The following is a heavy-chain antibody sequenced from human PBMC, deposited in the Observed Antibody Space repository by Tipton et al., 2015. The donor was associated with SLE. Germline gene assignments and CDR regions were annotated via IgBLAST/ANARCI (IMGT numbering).Heavy chain of an antibody. CDR1: GGSISSYY. D-gene: IGHD1-14*01. Sequence: LRLSCTVSGGSISSYYWTWIRQPAGKGLEWIGRIYTSGSTDYNPSLESRVTMSIDASKNQFSLKLSSVTAADTAVYYCASDNPTYFDYWGLGTLVTVSS. CDR2: IYTSGST. CDR3: ASDNPTYFDY. V-gene: IGHV4-4*07. J-gene: IGHJ4*02.